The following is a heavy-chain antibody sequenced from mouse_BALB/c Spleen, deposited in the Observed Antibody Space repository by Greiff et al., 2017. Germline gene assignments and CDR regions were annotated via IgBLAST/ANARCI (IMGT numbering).Heavy chain of an antibody. CDR1: GYSFTSYW. CDR2: IYPGNSDT. J-gene: IGHJ4*01. V-gene: IGHV1-5*01. Sequence: EVKLVESGTVLARPGASVKMSCKASGYSFTSYWMHWVKQRPGQGLEWIGAIYPGNSDTSYNQKFKGKAKLTAVTSASTAYMELSSLTNEDSAVYYCTRGGYRYEPYAMDYWGQGTSVTVSS. D-gene: IGHD2-14*01. CDR3: TRGGYRYEPYAMDY.